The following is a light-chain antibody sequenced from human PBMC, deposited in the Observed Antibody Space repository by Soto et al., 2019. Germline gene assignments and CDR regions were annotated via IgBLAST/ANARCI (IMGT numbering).Light chain of an antibody. Sequence: QSVLTQPPSVSGSPGQSVTISCTGTSTDFVSYNRVSWYQQPPGTAPKLIIYEASNRPSVVPDRFSGSKSGNTASLTISGLQAADEADYYCSLYTSENTYVFGTGTKV. CDR1: STDFVSYNR. CDR2: EAS. J-gene: IGLJ1*01. V-gene: IGLV2-18*01. CDR3: SLYTSENTYV.